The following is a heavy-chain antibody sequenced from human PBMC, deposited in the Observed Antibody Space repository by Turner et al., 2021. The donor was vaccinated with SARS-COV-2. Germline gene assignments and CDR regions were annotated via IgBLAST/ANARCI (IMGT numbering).Heavy chain of an antibody. V-gene: IGHV3-11*01. CDR1: GFTFSDFY. Sequence: QVQLVESGGGVVQPGRSLRLSCAASGFTFSDFYMSWIPQAPGKGLEWVSYISGGGSTIYYADSVKGRFTISRDNAKNSLYLHMNSLRAEDTAVYYCAREENYVFDYWGQGTLVTVSS. J-gene: IGHJ4*02. CDR2: ISGGGSTI. D-gene: IGHD1-7*01. CDR3: AREENYVFDY.